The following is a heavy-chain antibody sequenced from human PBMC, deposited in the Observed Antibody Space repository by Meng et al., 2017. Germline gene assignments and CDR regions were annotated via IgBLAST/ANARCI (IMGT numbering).Heavy chain of an antibody. CDR1: GYTSTSYG. V-gene: IGHV1-2*06. Sequence: ASVKVFCKASGYTSTSYGISWVRQAPGQGLEWMGRINPNSGGTNYAQKFQGRVTMTRDTSISTAYMELSRLRSDDTAVYYCARDWPYYDSSGYVYYYYGMDVWGQGTTVTVSS. J-gene: IGHJ6*02. CDR3: ARDWPYYDSSGYVYYYYGMDV. CDR2: INPNSGGT. D-gene: IGHD3-22*01.